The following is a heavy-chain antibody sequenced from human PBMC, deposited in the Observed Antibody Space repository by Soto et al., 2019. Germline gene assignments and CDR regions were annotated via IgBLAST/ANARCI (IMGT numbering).Heavy chain of an antibody. J-gene: IGHJ4*02. CDR2: ISSSGST. D-gene: IGHD3-22*01. Sequence: TSETLSLTCTVSGGSITSSSYYWGWIRQPPGKGLEWIGQISSSGSTTYNPSLKSRVFISIGTSNNQIFLELSSVTAADTAVYYCAKDTYYYSSSGYYVFDSWGQGTLVTVSS. CDR3: AKDTYYYSSSGYYVFDS. V-gene: IGHV4-39*07. CDR1: GGSITSSSYY.